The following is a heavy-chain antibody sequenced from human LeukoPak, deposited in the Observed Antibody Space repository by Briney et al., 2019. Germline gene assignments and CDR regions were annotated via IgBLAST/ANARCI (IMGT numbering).Heavy chain of an antibody. Sequence: GASVKVSCKAFGYTFTGYYMHWVRQAPGQGLEWMGWINPNSGGTNYAQKFQGRVTMTRDTSISTAYMELSRLRSDDTAVYYCASFGLTGDLYYYYMDVWGKGTTVTISS. CDR2: INPNSGGT. J-gene: IGHJ6*03. CDR1: GYTFTGYY. V-gene: IGHV1-2*02. D-gene: IGHD7-27*01. CDR3: ASFGLTGDLYYYYMDV.